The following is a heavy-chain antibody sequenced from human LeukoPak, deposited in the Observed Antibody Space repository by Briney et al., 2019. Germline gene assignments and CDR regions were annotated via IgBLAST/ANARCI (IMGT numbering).Heavy chain of an antibody. CDR2: ISSSGSTI. V-gene: IGHV3-48*03. Sequence: PGGSLRLSCAASGFTFSSYEMNWVRQAPGKGLEWVSYISSSGSTIYYADSVKGRFTISRDNAKNSLYLQMNSLRAEDTAVYYCTRDRRAAMAYALDYYYYMDVWGKGTTVTVSS. J-gene: IGHJ6*03. CDR3: TRDRRAAMAYALDYYYYMDV. CDR1: GFTFSSYE. D-gene: IGHD5-18*01.